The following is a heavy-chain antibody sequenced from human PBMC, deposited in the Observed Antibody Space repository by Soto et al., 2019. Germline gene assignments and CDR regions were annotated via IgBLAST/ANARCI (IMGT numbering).Heavy chain of an antibody. J-gene: IGHJ6*03. CDR2: IIPIFGMA. Sequence: QVQLVQSGAEVKKPGSSVKVSCKASGGTFSSYTINWVRQAPGQGLEWMGRIIPIFGMANYAQKFQGRVTTTADESTSTAYMQLSSLRSEDTGLYYCAGEEAQYQLLHSYYYMDVWGKGTTVTVSS. D-gene: IGHD2-2*01. V-gene: IGHV1-69*08. CDR1: GGTFSSYT. CDR3: AGEEAQYQLLHSYYYMDV.